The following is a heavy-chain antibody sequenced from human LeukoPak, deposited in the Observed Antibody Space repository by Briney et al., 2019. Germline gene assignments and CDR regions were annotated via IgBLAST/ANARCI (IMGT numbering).Heavy chain of an antibody. J-gene: IGHJ6*02. CDR1: GFTVSSNY. D-gene: IGHD2-15*01. Sequence: GGSLRLSCAASGFTVSSNYMSWVRQPPGTGMGRDSVNYSGGSTYYADTVKGRFTISRENSKTTLYLQMNSLRAEDTAVYYCARESSGGSSYYYYGMDVWGQGTTVTVSS. CDR2: NYSGGST. V-gene: IGHV3-66*01. CDR3: ARESSGGSSYYYYGMDV.